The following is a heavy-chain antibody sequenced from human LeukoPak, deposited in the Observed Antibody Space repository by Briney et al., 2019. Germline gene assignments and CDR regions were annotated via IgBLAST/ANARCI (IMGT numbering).Heavy chain of an antibody. J-gene: IGHJ4*02. CDR1: GYSISSNYY. V-gene: IGHV4-38-2*02. D-gene: IGHD6-25*01. CDR3: ARSRGRLAQLDF. CDR2: IYHSGST. Sequence: SETLSLTCTVSGYSISSNYYWGWIRPPPGKGLEWIGIIYHSGSTYYNPSLKSRVTISVDTSKNQFSLKVRSVSAADTAVYYCARSRGRLAQLDFWGQGTLVTVSS.